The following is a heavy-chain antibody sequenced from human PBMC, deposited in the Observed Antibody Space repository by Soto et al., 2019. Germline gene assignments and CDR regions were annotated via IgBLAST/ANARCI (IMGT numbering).Heavy chain of an antibody. CDR1: GGTFKNNG. CDR3: ARENGVAVATILYYFDY. D-gene: IGHD5-12*01. J-gene: IGHJ4*02. CDR2: IIPVFGTT. V-gene: IGHV1-69*01. Sequence: QVHLVQSGAEVKKAGSSVKVSCKAPGGTFKNNGISWVRQAPGQGLEWMGGIIPVFGTTNYAQKFQGRLTITADDFTSTVYMVLSRLRYEDTAVYYCARENGVAVATILYYFDYWGPGTLVTVSS.